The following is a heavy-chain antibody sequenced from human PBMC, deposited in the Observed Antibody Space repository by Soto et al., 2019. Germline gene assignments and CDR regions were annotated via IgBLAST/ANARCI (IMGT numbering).Heavy chain of an antibody. D-gene: IGHD2-21*01. J-gene: IGHJ3*02. Sequence: TLSLTCAISGDSVSSNSAAWNWIRQSPSRGLEWLGRTYYRSKWYNDYAVSVKSRITINPDTSKNQFSLQLNSVTPEDTAVYYCARVGVNCGGDCYSAFDIWGQGTMVTVSS. CDR2: TYYRSKWYN. CDR1: GDSVSSNSAA. CDR3: ARVGVNCGGDCYSAFDI. V-gene: IGHV6-1*01.